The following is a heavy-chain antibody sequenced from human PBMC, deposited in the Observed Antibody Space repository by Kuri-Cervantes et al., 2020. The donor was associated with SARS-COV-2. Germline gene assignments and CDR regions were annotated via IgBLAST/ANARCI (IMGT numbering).Heavy chain of an antibody. CDR3: ARDHKGSYGDYFDY. J-gene: IGHJ4*02. V-gene: IGHV4-61*01. CDR1: GGSVSSGSYY. Sequence: ESLKISCTVSGGSVSSGSYYWSWIRQPPGKGLEWIGYIYYSGSTNYNPSLKSRVTISVDTSKNQFSLKLSSVTAADTAVYYCARDHKGSYGDYFDYWGQGTLVTVSS. CDR2: IYYSGST. D-gene: IGHD1-26*01.